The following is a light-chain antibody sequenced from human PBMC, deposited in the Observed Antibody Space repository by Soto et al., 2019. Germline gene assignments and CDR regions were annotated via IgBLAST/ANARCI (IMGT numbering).Light chain of an antibody. V-gene: IGKV1-5*03. CDR1: QSISSW. J-gene: IGKJ1*01. Sequence: DIQMTQSPSTLSASVGDRVTITCRASQSISSWLDWYQQKPGKAPKLLIYKASSLQSGVPSRFIGSGSGTEFTLTIRSLQPDDFATYYCQQYNSYSTFGHGTKVEIK. CDR3: QQYNSYST. CDR2: KAS.